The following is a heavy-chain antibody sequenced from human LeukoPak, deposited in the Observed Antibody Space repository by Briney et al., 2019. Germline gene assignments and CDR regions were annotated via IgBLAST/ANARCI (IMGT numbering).Heavy chain of an antibody. CDR2: INPNSGRT. CDR3: ASFEAYDFWSGYQDPRFDY. D-gene: IGHD3-3*01. Sequence: AAVKVSCKPSRYTFTGYYMHWVRQAPGQGLEWMGWINPNSGRTNYAQKFQGRVTITRDTSISTAYMELSRLRSDDTALYYCASFEAYDFWSGYQDPRFDYWGQGTLVTVSS. J-gene: IGHJ4*02. V-gene: IGHV1-2*02. CDR1: RYTFTGYY.